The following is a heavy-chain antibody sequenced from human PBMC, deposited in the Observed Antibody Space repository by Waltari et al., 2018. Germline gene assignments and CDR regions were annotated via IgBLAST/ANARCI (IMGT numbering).Heavy chain of an antibody. D-gene: IGHD5-18*01. CDR2: VIRSCGKA. CDR1: GGTFSSYA. CDR3: ARAEGYSYGYRGDY. J-gene: IGHJ4*02. V-gene: IGHV1-69*01. Sequence: QVQLVQSGAEVKKPGSSVKVSCKASGGTFSSYAISWVRQAPGQGLEWMGGVIRSCGKANYAQKCQGRVTITADESTSTAYMELSSLRSEDTAVYYCARAEGYSYGYRGDYWGQGTLVTVSS.